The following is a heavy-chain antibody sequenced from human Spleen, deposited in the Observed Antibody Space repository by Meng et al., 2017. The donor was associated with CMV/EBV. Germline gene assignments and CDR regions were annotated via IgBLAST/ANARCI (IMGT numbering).Heavy chain of an antibody. Sequence: LSCAVCEFTFSSYWMHWVRQAPGKGLVWVSRINSDGSGTTYADSVKGRFTISRDNAKNTLYLQMNSLRAEDTAVYYCARGNAHAFDYWGQGTLVTVSS. D-gene: IGHD1-1*01. V-gene: IGHV3-74*01. CDR1: EFTFSSYW. J-gene: IGHJ4*02. CDR3: ARGNAHAFDY. CDR2: INSDGSGT.